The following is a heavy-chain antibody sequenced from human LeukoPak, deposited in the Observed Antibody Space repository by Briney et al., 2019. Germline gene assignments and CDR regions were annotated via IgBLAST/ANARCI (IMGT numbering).Heavy chain of an antibody. Sequence: PGGSLRLSCAASGFTFSSYSMNWVRQAPGKGLEWVSSISSSSSYIYYADSVKGRFTISRDNAKNSLYLQMNSLRAEDTAVYYCAREGGDSSGYYYTYYFDYWGQGTLVTVSS. CDR2: ISSSSSYI. J-gene: IGHJ4*02. CDR1: GFTFSSYS. D-gene: IGHD3-22*01. CDR3: AREGGDSSGYYYTYYFDY. V-gene: IGHV3-21*01.